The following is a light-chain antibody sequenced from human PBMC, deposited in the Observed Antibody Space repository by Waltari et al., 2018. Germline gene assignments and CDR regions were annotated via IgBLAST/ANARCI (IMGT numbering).Light chain of an antibody. CDR1: SSDSVDYDF. Sequence: QSALTQPASVSGSPGQSVTISCTGTSSDSVDYDFVSWYQQHPGKAPKLIIFDVTTRPPGVSNRFSGSKSGSTASLTISGLQAEDEADYFCSSYPRTGTWLFGGGTKLTVL. V-gene: IGLV2-14*03. CDR3: SSYPRTGTWL. J-gene: IGLJ3*02. CDR2: DVT.